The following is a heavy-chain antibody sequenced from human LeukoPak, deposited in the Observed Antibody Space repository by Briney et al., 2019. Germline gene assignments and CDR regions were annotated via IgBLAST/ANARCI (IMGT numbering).Heavy chain of an antibody. D-gene: IGHD4-23*01. J-gene: IGHJ4*02. V-gene: IGHV3-7*01. CDR3: ARALGTQYGGNYYFDY. Sequence: GGSLRLSCAASGFTFSSYWMSWVRQAPGKGLEWVANIKQDGSEKYYVDSVKGRFTISRDNAKNSLYLQMNSLRAEDTAVYYCARALGTQYGGNYYFDYWGQGTLVTASS. CDR2: IKQDGSEK. CDR1: GFTFSSYW.